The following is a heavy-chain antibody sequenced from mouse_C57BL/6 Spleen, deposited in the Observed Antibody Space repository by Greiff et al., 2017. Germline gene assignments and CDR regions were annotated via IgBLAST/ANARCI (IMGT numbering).Heavy chain of an antibody. V-gene: IGHV1-26*01. CDR2: INPNNGGT. CDR3: ARGGSSSAWFAY. D-gene: IGHD1-1*01. CDR1: GYTFTDYY. Sequence: VQLQQSGPELVKPGASVKISCKASGYTFTDYYMNWVKQSHGKSLEWIGDINPNNGGTSYNQKFKGKATLTVDKSSSTAYMELRSLTSEDSAVYYRARGGSSSAWFAYWGQGTLVTVSA. J-gene: IGHJ3*01.